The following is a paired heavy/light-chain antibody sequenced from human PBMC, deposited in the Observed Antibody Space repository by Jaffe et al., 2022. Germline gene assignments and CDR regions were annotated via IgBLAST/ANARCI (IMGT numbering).Heavy chain of an antibody. J-gene: IGHJ4*02. CDR1: GYSISSGYY. D-gene: IGHD3-10*01. V-gene: IGHV4-38-2*01. CDR3: ARATYYYGSGSYYIPYYFDY. CDR2: IYHSGST. Sequence: QVQLQESGPGLVKPSETLSLTCAVSGYSISSGYYWGWIRQPPGKGLEWIGSIYHSGSTYYNPSLKSRVTISVDTSKNQFSLKLSSVTAADTAVYYCARATYYYGSGSYYIPYYFDYWGQGTLVTVSS.
Light chain of an antibody. CDR1: NIGSKS. Sequence: SYVLTQPPSVSVAPGQTARITCGGNNIGSKSVHWYQQKPGQAPVLVVYDDSDRPSGIPERFSGSNSGNTATLTISRVEAGDEADYYCQVWDSSSDHPGVVFGGGTKLTVL. J-gene: IGLJ2*01. V-gene: IGLV3-21*02. CDR2: DDS. CDR3: QVWDSSSDHPGVV.